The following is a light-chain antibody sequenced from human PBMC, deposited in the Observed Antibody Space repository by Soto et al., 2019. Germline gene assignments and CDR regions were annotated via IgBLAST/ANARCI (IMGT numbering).Light chain of an antibody. J-gene: IGKJ1*01. CDR1: QSVSSN. CDR3: QQYNNWPPGT. CDR2: GAS. Sequence: EIVMTQSPATLSVSPGERATLSCRASQSVSSNLAWYQQKPGQAPRLLLYGASTRATGIPARFSGSRSGTEFTLTISSLQSEDFAVYYCQQYNNWPPGTFGQGTKVEIK. V-gene: IGKV3-15*01.